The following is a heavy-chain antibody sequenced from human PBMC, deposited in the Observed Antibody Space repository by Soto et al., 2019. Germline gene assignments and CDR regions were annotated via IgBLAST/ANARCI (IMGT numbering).Heavy chain of an antibody. CDR3: AHRGISRFGLGMYYFES. CDR2: VDWNDDK. CDR1: GFSLTTSGVG. D-gene: IGHD3-9*01. J-gene: IGHJ4*02. Sequence: QITLKESGLTLVKPTQTLTLTCTFSGFSLTTSGVGVAWIRQFPGKAPELLGLVDWNDDKRYSPSLNSRLTITKDTSKNQVVLTMTNMDPVDTGTYYCAHRGISRFGLGMYYFESWGQGTLVTVSA. V-gene: IGHV2-5*01.